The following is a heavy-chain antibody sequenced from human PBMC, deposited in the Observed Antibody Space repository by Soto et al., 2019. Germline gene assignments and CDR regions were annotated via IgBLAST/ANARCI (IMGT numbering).Heavy chain of an antibody. CDR2: TNSKSGVT. D-gene: IGHD6-25*01. CDR3: ARAHVRLQLGSSDY. Sequence: QVPLVQSGAEVKKPGASVKVSCKASGYSFTDYYMHWVRLVPGQGLEWMGWTNSKSGVTKYPQKFQGRVTMTRDTSISTAYMELTRLRSDDTAVYYGARAHVRLQLGSSDYWGQGTLVTVSS. J-gene: IGHJ4*02. CDR1: GYSFTDYY. V-gene: IGHV1-2*02.